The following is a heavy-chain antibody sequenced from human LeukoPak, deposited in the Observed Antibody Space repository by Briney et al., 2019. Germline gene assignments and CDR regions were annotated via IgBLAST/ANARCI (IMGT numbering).Heavy chain of an antibody. Sequence: ASVMVSCRASGYSITSYDINWVRQAAGQGLEWVGWMNSNRGNTGHARKFQGRVTLTRDTSINTAYMEVNSLTSEDTAVYYCARGGTLVRGVAILYGMDVWGQGTTVTVSS. CDR2: MNSNRGNT. D-gene: IGHD3-10*01. V-gene: IGHV1-8*01. J-gene: IGHJ6*02. CDR1: GYSITSYD. CDR3: ARGGTLVRGVAILYGMDV.